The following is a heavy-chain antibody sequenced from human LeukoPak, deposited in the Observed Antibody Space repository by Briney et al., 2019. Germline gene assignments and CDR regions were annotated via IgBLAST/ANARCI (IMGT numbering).Heavy chain of an antibody. J-gene: IGHJ4*02. CDR1: GFTFSGYW. Sequence: GGSLRLSCAASGFTFSGYWMNWLRQAPGKGLEWVSSISTTSSYIYYADSVKGRFTISRDNAKNSPYLQMNSLRAEDTAVYYCARDLDIAVSGQSDYWGQGTLVTVSS. CDR3: ARDLDIAVSGQSDY. D-gene: IGHD6-19*01. CDR2: ISTTSSYI. V-gene: IGHV3-21*01.